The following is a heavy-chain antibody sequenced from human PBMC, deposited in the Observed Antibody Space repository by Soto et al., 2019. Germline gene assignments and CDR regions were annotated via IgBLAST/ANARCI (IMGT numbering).Heavy chain of an antibody. CDR2: ISYSENP. CDR3: ARASPRALYAFDF. V-gene: IGHV4-31*03. J-gene: IGHJ3*01. D-gene: IGHD2-2*01. Sequence: PSETLSLTCTVSGDSISSDVYHWTWVRQVPGKGLEWIGHISYSENPYFSPSLKSRLTMSIDTSKNQFSLKLSSVTAADTAMYCCARASPRALYAFDFWGLGTMVTVSS. CDR1: GDSISSDVYH.